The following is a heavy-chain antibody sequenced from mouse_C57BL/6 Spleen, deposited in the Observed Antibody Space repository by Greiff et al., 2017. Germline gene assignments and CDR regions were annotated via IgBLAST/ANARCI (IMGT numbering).Heavy chain of an antibody. CDR3: ARATVVASYYFDY. CDR1: GFTFSSYG. D-gene: IGHD1-1*01. Sequence: DVKLVESGGDLVKPGGSLKLSCAASGFTFSSYGMSWVRQTPDKRLEWVATISSGGSYTYYPDSVKGRFTISRDNAKNTLYLQMSSLKSEDTAMYYCARATVVASYYFDYWGQGTTLTVSS. V-gene: IGHV5-6*02. CDR2: ISSGGSYT. J-gene: IGHJ2*01.